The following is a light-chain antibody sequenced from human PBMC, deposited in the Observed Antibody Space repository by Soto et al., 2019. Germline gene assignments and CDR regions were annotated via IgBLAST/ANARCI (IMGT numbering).Light chain of an antibody. CDR2: EVS. V-gene: IGLV2-14*01. Sequence: QSVLAQPASVSGSPGQSITISYTGTSRDVGSYNYVSWYQQHPGKAPKLIICEVSYRPSGVSDRFSGSKSGNTASLTISGLQSGDEADYYCSSYTASSTYVFGTGSKVTVL. CDR1: SRDVGSYNY. CDR3: SSYTASSTYV. J-gene: IGLJ1*01.